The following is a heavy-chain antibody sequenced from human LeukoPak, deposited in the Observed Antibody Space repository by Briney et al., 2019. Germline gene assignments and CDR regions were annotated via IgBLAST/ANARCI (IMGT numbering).Heavy chain of an antibody. V-gene: IGHV3-30*18. CDR2: ISYDGSNK. Sequence: GGSLRLSCAASGFTFSSYGMHWVRQAPGKGLEWVAVISYDGSNKYYADSVKGRFTISRDNSKNTLYLQMNSLRAEDTAVYYCAKAPYSDGWSFDYWGQGTLVTVSS. D-gene: IGHD6-19*01. CDR3: AKAPYSDGWSFDY. J-gene: IGHJ4*02. CDR1: GFTFSSYG.